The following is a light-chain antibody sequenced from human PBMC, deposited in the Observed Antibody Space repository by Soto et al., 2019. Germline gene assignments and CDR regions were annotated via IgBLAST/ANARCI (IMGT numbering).Light chain of an antibody. J-gene: IGKJ1*01. CDR1: QSMSTW. CDR3: QQYNNFRWT. Sequence: DIQMTQAPATVSAYVRDSVTITCRASQSMSTWLAWYQQRPGKAPKLLIYDASTLESGVPLRFSGSGSGTEFTLTISSLQPDDVATYYCQQYNNFRWTFGQGTKVDNK. V-gene: IGKV1-5*01. CDR2: DAS.